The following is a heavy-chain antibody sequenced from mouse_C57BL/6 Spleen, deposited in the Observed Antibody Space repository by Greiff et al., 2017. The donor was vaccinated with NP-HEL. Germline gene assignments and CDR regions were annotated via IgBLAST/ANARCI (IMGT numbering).Heavy chain of an antibody. CDR3: ARVGYGSSPYAMDY. D-gene: IGHD1-1*01. CDR2: IYPGSGNT. Sequence: VQLQQSGAELVRPGASVKLSCKASGYTFTDYYINWVKQRPGQGLEWIARIYPGSGNTYYNEKFKGKATPTAEKSSSTAYMQLSSLTSEDSAVYFWARVGYGSSPYAMDYWGQGTSVTVSS. CDR1: GYTFTDYY. J-gene: IGHJ4*01. V-gene: IGHV1-76*01.